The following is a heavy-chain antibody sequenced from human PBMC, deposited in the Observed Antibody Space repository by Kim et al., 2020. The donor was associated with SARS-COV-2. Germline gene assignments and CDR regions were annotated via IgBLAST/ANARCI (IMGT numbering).Heavy chain of an antibody. CDR1: GYTFTSYA. D-gene: IGHD3-10*01. Sequence: ASVKVSCKASGYTFTSYAMHWVRQAPGQRLEWMGWINAGNGNTKYSQKFQGRVTITRDTSASTAYMELSSLRSEDTAVYYCARVVRGGTPPYNWFDPWGQGTLVTVSS. J-gene: IGHJ5*02. CDR3: ARVVRGGTPPYNWFDP. CDR2: INAGNGNT. V-gene: IGHV1-3*01.